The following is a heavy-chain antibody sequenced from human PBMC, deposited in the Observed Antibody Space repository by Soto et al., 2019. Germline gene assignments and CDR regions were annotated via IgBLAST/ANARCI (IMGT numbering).Heavy chain of an antibody. J-gene: IGHJ4*02. CDR1: GLTFSTYW. V-gene: IGHV3-7*03. CDR3: VGGAGWELDY. D-gene: IGHD1-26*01. Sequence: EAQLVESGGGLVQPGGSLRLSCAASGLTFSTYWMNWVPQAPGMGLEWLAIIRQDGTETHYVDSVKGRFTISRDNTKNSLFLQMNNLRADDTAVYYCVGGAGWELDYWGQGTLVTVSS. CDR2: IRQDGTET.